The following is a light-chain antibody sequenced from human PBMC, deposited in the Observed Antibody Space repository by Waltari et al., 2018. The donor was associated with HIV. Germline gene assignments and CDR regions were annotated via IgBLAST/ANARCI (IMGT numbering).Light chain of an antibody. CDR3: QVWDINTDQYV. V-gene: IGLV3-21*02. CDR1: NIGRKS. Sequence: SYVLTQPPSVSVAPGQTARITCGGDNIGRKSVHWYQQKPGRAPVLVVHDDTDRPSGIPERFSGSNSGDTATLTISRVEGGDEADYYCQVWDINTDQYVFGSGTKVTAL. J-gene: IGLJ1*01. CDR2: DDT.